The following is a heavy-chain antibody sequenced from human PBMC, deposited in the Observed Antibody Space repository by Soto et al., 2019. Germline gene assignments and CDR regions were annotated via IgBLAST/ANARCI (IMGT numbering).Heavy chain of an antibody. CDR3: ARGDYGDYVFPIDD. Sequence: EVQLVESGGGLVQPGGSLRLSCAASGFTFSSYWMHWVRQAPGKGLVWVSRINSDGSSTSYADSVKGRFTISRDNAKNTLYLQMNSLRAEDTAVYYCARGDYGDYVFPIDDWGQGTLVTVSS. J-gene: IGHJ4*02. D-gene: IGHD4-17*01. CDR2: INSDGSST. CDR1: GFTFSSYW. V-gene: IGHV3-74*01.